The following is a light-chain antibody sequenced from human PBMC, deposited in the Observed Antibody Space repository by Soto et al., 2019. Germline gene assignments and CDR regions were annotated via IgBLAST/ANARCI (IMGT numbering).Light chain of an antibody. Sequence: QSVLAQPPSGSGTPWQRVTIIWSGSNSNIGSNTVNWYQQLPGTAPKLLVYDDRLRPSGVPDRISGSMSATTASLAISGLHSADDADYYCAAWDDSLNGRVFGTGTKVTVL. J-gene: IGLJ1*01. CDR2: DDR. CDR3: AAWDDSLNGRV. V-gene: IGLV1-44*01. CDR1: NSNIGSNT.